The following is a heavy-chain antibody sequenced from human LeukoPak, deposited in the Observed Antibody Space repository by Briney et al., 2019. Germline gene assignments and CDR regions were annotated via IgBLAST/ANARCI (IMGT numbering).Heavy chain of an antibody. Sequence: PSETLSLTCTVSGGSISSYYWSWIRQPPGKGLEWIGYIYDSGSTNYNPSLKSRVTISVDTSKNQFSLKLSSVTAADTAVYYCACLTTADAFDIWGQGTLVTVSS. D-gene: IGHD3-22*01. CDR2: IYDSGST. J-gene: IGHJ4*02. CDR3: ACLTTADAFDI. V-gene: IGHV4-59*01. CDR1: GGSISSYY.